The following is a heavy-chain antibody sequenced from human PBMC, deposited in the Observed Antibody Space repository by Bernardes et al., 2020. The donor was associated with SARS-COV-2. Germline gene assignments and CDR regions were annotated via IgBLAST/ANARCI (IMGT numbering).Heavy chain of an antibody. J-gene: IGHJ5*02. D-gene: IGHD4-17*01. CDR1: GGSLSNSY. CDR2: ISYSWST. V-gene: IGHV4-59*01. CDR3: ARAPYYGSNSRGWFDP. Sequence: SETLSLTCTVSGGSLSNSYWGWIRQPPGQGLAWIGYISYSWSTNSNPSLKSRVTISLATSRNQFSLTLSSVTAADTAVYYCARAPYYGSNSRGWFDPWGQGTLVTDSS.